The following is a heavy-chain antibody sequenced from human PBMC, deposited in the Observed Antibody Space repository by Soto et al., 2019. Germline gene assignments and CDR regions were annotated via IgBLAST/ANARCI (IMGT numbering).Heavy chain of an antibody. CDR2: IYYSGST. V-gene: IGHV4-61*01. CDR3: ASGSYSNWFDS. D-gene: IGHD1-26*01. Sequence: SETLSLTCTVSGGSVSSGSYYWSWIRQPPGKGLEWIGYIYYSGSTNYNPSLKSRVTISVDTSKNQFSLKLSSVTAADTAVYYCASGSYSNWFDSWGQGTLVTVSS. J-gene: IGHJ5*01. CDR1: GGSVSSGSYY.